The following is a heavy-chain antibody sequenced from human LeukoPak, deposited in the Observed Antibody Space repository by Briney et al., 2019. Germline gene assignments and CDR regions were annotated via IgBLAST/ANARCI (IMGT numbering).Heavy chain of an antibody. V-gene: IGHV4-34*01. D-gene: IGHD4-17*01. CDR1: GESFSGYY. CDR3: ARYVPDYGDYSGGFDT. J-gene: IGHJ3*02. CDR2: INDSGSS. Sequence: SETLTLTCAVYGESFSGYYWIWIRQSPGKGLEWIGDINDSGSSNYHPSLKSRVTISLDTSKTQFSLKLTSVTSADTAVYFCARYVPDYGDYSGGFDTWGQGTMVTVSS.